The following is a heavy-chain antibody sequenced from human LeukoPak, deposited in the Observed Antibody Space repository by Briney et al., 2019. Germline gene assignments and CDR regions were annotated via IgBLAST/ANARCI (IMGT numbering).Heavy chain of an antibody. CDR3: ARDPYAFDI. CDR2: ISSSSSYI. V-gene: IGHV3-21*01. CDR1: VFTFSSYS. Sequence: PGGSLRLSCAASVFTFSSYSMNSVRQAPGKGLEWVSSISSSSSYIYYADSVKGLFTISRDNAKNSLYWQMTSLRADDTAVYYCARDPYAFDIWGQGTMVTVSS. J-gene: IGHJ3*02.